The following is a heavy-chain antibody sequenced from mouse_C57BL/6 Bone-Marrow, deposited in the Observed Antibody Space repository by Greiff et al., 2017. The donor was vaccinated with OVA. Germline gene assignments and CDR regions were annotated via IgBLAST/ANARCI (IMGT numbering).Heavy chain of an antibody. Sequence: VQLKESGGGLVQPKGSLKLSCAASGFSFNTYAMNWVRQAPGKGLEWVARIRSKSNNYATYYADSVKDRFTISRDDSESMLYLQMNNLKTEDTAMYYCVNYGSKFAYWGQGTLVTVSA. J-gene: IGHJ3*01. D-gene: IGHD1-1*01. CDR2: IRSKSNNYAT. CDR1: GFSFNTYA. V-gene: IGHV10-1*01. CDR3: VNYGSKFAY.